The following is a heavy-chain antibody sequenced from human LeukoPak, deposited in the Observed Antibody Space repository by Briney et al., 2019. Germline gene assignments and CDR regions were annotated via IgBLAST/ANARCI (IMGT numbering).Heavy chain of an antibody. CDR1: GGSFSGYY. V-gene: IGHV4-34*09. D-gene: IGHD3-22*01. CDR2: INHSGST. Sequence: SETLSLTCAVYGGSFSGYYWSWIRQPPGKGLEWIGEINHSGSTNYNPSLKSRVTISVDTSKNQFSLKLSSVTAADTAVYYCARDHSTYYYDSSGYRPGAFDIWGQGTMVTVSS. CDR3: ARDHSTYYYDSSGYRPGAFDI. J-gene: IGHJ3*02.